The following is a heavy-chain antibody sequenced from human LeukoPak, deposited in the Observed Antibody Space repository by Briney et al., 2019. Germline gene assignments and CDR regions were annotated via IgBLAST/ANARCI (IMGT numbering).Heavy chain of an antibody. CDR1: GFIFSRYA. V-gene: IGHV3-23*01. J-gene: IGHJ4*02. D-gene: IGHD6-13*01. Sequence: GGSLRLSCAASGFIFSRYAMSWVRQAPGKGMGWVSAIIGSGGSTYYADSGAGSPTIYRDHCKQPMCLQMNSLRAEDTAVYYCAKEEAAAGLFDYWGQGTLVTVSS. CDR3: AKEEAAAGLFDY. CDR2: IIGSGGST.